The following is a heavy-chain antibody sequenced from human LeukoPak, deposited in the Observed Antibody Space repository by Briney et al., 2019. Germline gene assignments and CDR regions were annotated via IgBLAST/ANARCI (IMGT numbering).Heavy chain of an antibody. CDR1: GGSISSYY. CDR2: IYTSGST. V-gene: IGHV4-4*09. J-gene: IGHJ5*02. Sequence: SETLSLTCIVSGGSISSYYWSWIRQPPGKGLEWIGYIYTSGSTNYNPSLKSRVTISVDTSKNQFSLKLSSVTAADTAVYYCARGEGYYGSGMSWFDPWGQGTLVTVSS. D-gene: IGHD3-10*01. CDR3: ARGEGYYGSGMSWFDP.